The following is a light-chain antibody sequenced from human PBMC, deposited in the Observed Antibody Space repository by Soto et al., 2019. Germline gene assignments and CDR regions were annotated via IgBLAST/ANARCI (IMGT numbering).Light chain of an antibody. V-gene: IGLV1-40*01. Sequence: QSVLTQPPSVSGAPGQRVTISCTGSSSNIGSGYDVHWYQQLPGTAPKLLIYGNTNRPSGVPDRFSGSKSGTSASLAITGLQDEDESASYCQSYGRSLSDWVFGGGTQLTV. CDR2: GNT. CDR1: SSNIGSGYD. CDR3: QSYGRSLSDWV. J-gene: IGLJ3*02.